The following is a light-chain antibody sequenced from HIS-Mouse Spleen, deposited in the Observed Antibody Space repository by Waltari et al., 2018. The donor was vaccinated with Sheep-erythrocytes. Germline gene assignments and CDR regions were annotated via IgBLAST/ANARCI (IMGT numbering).Light chain of an antibody. J-gene: IGLJ1*01. CDR1: NIGSKS. V-gene: IGLV3-21*02. Sequence: SYVLTQPPSVSVAPGQTARITCGGNNIGSKSVHGYQQKPGQAPVLVVYDDSDRPAGVPGRCSGSNSGNTATLTISRVEAGDEADYYCQVWDSSSDHPYVFGTGTKVTVL. CDR2: DDS. CDR3: QVWDSSSDHPYV.